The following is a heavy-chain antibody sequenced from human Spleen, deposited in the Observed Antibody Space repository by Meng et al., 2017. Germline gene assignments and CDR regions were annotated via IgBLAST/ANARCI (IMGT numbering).Heavy chain of an antibody. J-gene: IGHJ4*02. CDR2: AST. Sequence: QGHVQESGPGLVKPSGTLSLICTVSGGSVRSSDYQWSWIRQPPRKGLEWIGFASTNYNPSLKSRLTISLDTSKNQFSLKLTSVTAADTAVYYCARDYWGSLDYWGQGILVTVSS. V-gene: IGHV4-61*08. CDR1: GGSVRSSDYQ. D-gene: IGHD7-27*01. CDR3: ARDYWGSLDY.